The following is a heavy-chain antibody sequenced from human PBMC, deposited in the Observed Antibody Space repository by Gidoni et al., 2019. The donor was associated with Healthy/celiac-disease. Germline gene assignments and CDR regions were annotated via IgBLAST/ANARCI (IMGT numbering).Heavy chain of an antibody. D-gene: IGHD2-2*01. Sequence: EVQLVESGGGLVQPGGSLKLSCAASGFTFSGSAMHWVRQASGKGLEWVGRIRSKANSYATAYAASVKGRFTISRDDSKNTAYLQMNSLKTEDTAVYYCTRDIVVVPAAIVDEYYYYYGMDVWGQGTTVTVSS. CDR3: TRDIVVVPAAIVDEYYYYYGMDV. CDR1: GFTFSGSA. J-gene: IGHJ6*02. CDR2: IRSKANSYAT. V-gene: IGHV3-73*01.